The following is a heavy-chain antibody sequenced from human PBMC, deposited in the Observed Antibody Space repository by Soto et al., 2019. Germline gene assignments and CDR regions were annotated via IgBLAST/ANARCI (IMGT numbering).Heavy chain of an antibody. Sequence: EVQVLESGGGLAQPGRSLRLSCAVSGLSFSSCAMTWVRQSPGKGLEWVSSISRSGNSTYSADSVRGRFTISRDNSKNTLYLQMNSLRAEDTAVYYCAKDAKILDWLPTSYCFDFWGQGTLVTVSS. CDR1: GLSFSSCA. V-gene: IGHV3-23*01. CDR2: ISRSGNST. CDR3: AKDAKILDWLPTSYCFDF. J-gene: IGHJ4*02. D-gene: IGHD3-9*01.